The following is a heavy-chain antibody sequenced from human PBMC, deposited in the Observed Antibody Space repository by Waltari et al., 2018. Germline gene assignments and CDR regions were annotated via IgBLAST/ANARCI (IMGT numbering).Heavy chain of an antibody. Sequence: QVQLVQSGAEVKKPGASVKVSCKASGYTCTGYHMPWVRQAPGQGLEWMGWINPNSGGTNYAQKFQGRVTMTRDTSISTAYMELSRLRSDDTAVYYCARGRGLDTAMVAFDYWGQGTLVTVSS. CDR2: INPNSGGT. CDR1: GYTCTGYH. J-gene: IGHJ4*02. D-gene: IGHD5-18*01. V-gene: IGHV1-2*02. CDR3: ARGRGLDTAMVAFDY.